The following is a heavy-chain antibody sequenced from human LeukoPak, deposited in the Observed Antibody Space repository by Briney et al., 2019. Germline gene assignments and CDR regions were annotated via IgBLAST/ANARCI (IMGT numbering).Heavy chain of an antibody. CDR2: SRSKSNNYAT. Sequence: GGSLRLSCAASGFSFSDSAMHWVRQTSGKGLEWVGQSRSKSNNYATIYDASVKGRFTISRDDSKNTAYLQMNSLKTEDTAVYYCTRNWNEFDYWSQGTLVTVSS. D-gene: IGHD1-1*01. V-gene: IGHV3-73*01. J-gene: IGHJ4*02. CDR3: TRNWNEFDY. CDR1: GFSFSDSA.